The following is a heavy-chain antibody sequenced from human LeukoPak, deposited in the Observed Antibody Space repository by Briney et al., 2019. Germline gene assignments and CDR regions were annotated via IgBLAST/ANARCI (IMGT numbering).Heavy chain of an antibody. CDR1: GGSISSSNW. CDR2: IYHRGRT. J-gene: IGHJ6*03. CDR3: ARGAYSSSWRKSSNYYYMDV. V-gene: IGHV4-4*02. Sequence: SGTLSLTCGVSGGSISSSNWWTWVRQPPGKGLEWIGEIYHRGRTNYNPSLKSRVTISVDKSKNQFSLKLSSVTAADTAVYYCARGAYSSSWRKSSNYYYMDVWGKGTTVTVSS. D-gene: IGHD6-13*01.